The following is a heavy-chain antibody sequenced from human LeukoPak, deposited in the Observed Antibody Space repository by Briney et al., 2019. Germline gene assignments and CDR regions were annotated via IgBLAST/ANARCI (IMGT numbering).Heavy chain of an antibody. CDR2: IYPGGTT. CDR3: ATGFDH. J-gene: IGHJ5*02. V-gene: IGHV3-66*01. Sequence: PGGSLRLSCAASGFVVSTNFMTWVRQAPGKGLEWVSVIYPGGTTSYADSLKGRFTVSRDNSKNTLYLQMSSLRVEDTATYFCATGFDHWGQGTLVTVSS. CDR1: GFVVSTNF.